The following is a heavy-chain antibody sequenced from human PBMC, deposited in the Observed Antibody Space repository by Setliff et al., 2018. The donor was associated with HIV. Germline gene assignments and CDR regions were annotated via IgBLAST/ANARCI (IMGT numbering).Heavy chain of an antibody. CDR3: ARQTYYYDNSGHNWFDP. CDR2: IYTSGST. D-gene: IGHD3-22*01. J-gene: IGHJ5*02. Sequence: SETLSLTCSVYGTSFSDHYWSWVRQTPGKGLEWIGRIYTSGSTNYNPSLKSRVTISVDTSKNQFSLKLSSVTAADTAVYFCARQTYYYDNSGHNWFDPWGQGTLVTVSS. CDR1: GTSFSDHY. V-gene: IGHV4-4*07.